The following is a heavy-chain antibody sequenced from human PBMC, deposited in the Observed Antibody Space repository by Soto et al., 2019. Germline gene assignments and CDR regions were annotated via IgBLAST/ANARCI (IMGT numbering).Heavy chain of an antibody. D-gene: IGHD1-1*01. V-gene: IGHV4-4*07. J-gene: IGHJ5*02. Sequence: XETLSLTCTVSGASISGFYWSWIRKSAGKGLEWIGRIYATGTTDYNPSLKSRVMMSVDTSKKQFSLKLRSVTAADTAVYYCVRDGTKTLRDWFDPWGQEFRSPSPQ. CDR1: GASISGFY. CDR3: VRDGTKTLRDWFDP. CDR2: IYATGTT.